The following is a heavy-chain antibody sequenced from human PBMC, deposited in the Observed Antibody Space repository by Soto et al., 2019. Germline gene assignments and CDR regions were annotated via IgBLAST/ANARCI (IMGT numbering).Heavy chain of an antibody. V-gene: IGHV5-51*01. Sequence: GESLKISCKGSGYNFTSYWIGWVRQMPGKGLGWMGIIYPGDSDTRYSPSFQGQVTISADKSISTAFLQWSSLRASDTAMFYCARTYYYDSSDYYPFDFWGQGTLVTVSS. J-gene: IGHJ4*02. D-gene: IGHD3-22*01. CDR2: IYPGDSDT. CDR3: ARTYYYDSSDYYPFDF. CDR1: GYNFTSYW.